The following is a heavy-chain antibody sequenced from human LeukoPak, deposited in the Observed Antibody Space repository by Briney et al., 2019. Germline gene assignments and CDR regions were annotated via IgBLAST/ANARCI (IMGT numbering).Heavy chain of an antibody. CDR1: GFTFSSYS. CDR2: ISSSSSFM. CDR3: ARDRGYFLYDYGDYLGY. D-gene: IGHD4-17*01. V-gene: IGHV3-48*01. J-gene: IGHJ4*02. Sequence: PPGGSLRLSCAASGFTFSSYSMNWVRQAPGKGLEWVSYISSSSSFMYYADSVKGRFTISRDYAKNSLYLQMNSLRAEDTAVYYCARDRGYFLYDYGDYLGYWGQGTLVTVSS.